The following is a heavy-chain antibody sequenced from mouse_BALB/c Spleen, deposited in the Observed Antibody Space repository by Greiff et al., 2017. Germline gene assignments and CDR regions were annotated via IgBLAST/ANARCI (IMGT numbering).Heavy chain of an antibody. CDR3: ARQRGNYDAMDY. J-gene: IGHJ4*01. CDR2: ISSGGGST. Sequence: EVHLVESGGGLVKPGGSLKLSCAASGFAFSSYDMSWVRQTPEKRLEWVAYISSGGGSTYYPDTVKGRFTISRDNAKNTLYLQMSSLKSEDTAMYYCARQRGNYDAMDYWGQGTSVTVSS. D-gene: IGHD2-1*01. V-gene: IGHV5-12-1*01. CDR1: GFAFSSYD.